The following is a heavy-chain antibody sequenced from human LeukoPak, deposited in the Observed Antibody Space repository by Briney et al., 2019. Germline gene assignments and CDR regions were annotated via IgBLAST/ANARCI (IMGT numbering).Heavy chain of an antibody. CDR2: INPNSGGT. CDR1: GYAFTGYY. D-gene: IGHD3-22*01. CDR3: ARDRRYDKGPPDY. J-gene: IGHJ4*02. V-gene: IGHV1-2*02. Sequence: ASVKVSCKASGYAFTGYYMHWVRQAPGQGLEWMGWINPNSGGTNYAQKFQGRVTMTRDTSISTAYMELSRLRSDDTAVYYCARDRRYDKGPPDYWGQGTLVTVSS.